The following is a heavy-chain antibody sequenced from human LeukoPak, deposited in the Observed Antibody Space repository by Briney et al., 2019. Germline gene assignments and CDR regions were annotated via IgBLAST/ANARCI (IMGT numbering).Heavy chain of an antibody. V-gene: IGHV4-34*01. CDR2: INHSGST. CDR3: ARGVEY. Sequence: SETLSLTCAVYGGSFSGYYWSWTRQPPGKGLEWIGEINHSGSTNYNPSLKSRVTISVDTSKNQFSLKLSSVTAADTAVYYCARGVEYWGQGTLVTVSS. J-gene: IGHJ4*02. CDR1: GGSFSGYY. D-gene: IGHD5-24*01.